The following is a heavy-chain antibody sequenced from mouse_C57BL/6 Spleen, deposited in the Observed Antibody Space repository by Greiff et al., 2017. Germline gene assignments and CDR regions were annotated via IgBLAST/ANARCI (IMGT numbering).Heavy chain of an antibody. CDR2: IHPNSGST. Sequence: QVQLQQPGAELVKPGASVKLSCKASGYTFTSYWMHWVKQRPGQGLEWIGMIHPNSGSTNYNEKFKSKATLTVDKSSSTAYMQLSSLTSEDSAFYYCARSGTTVVAEAFDYWGQGTTLTVSS. D-gene: IGHD1-1*01. J-gene: IGHJ2*01. CDR3: ARSGTTVVAEAFDY. CDR1: GYTFTSYW. V-gene: IGHV1-64*01.